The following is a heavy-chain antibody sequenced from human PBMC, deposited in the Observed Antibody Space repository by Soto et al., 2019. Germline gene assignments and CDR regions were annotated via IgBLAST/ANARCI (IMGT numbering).Heavy chain of an antibody. Sequence: GASVKVSCKASGYTFTSYDIYWVRQATGQGLEWMGWMNPNTGNSAYAQNFQGRVTVTSDTSINTVHMELNSLRSEDTAVYYCARRAETNGWNGFGADKYYFDFWGQGTLVTVSS. CDR3: ARRAETNGWNGFGADKYYFDF. CDR1: GYTFTSYD. J-gene: IGHJ4*02. V-gene: IGHV1-8*01. CDR2: MNPNTGNS. D-gene: IGHD1-1*01.